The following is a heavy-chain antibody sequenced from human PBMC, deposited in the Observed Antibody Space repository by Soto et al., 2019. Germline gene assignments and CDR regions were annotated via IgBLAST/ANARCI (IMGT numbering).Heavy chain of an antibody. CDR2: ISSSGSTI. V-gene: IGHV3-48*03. D-gene: IGHD2-2*02. Sequence: GGSLRLSCAASGFTFSSYEMNWVRQAPGKGLEWVSYISSSGSTIYYADSVKGRFTISRDNAKNSLYLQMNSLRAEDTAVYYCARGVVQAAIGGIFDYWGQGTMVTVSS. CDR3: ARGVVQAAIGGIFDY. CDR1: GFTFSSYE. J-gene: IGHJ4*02.